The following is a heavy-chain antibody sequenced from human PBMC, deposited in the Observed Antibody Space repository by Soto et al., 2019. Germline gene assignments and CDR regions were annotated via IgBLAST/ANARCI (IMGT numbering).Heavy chain of an antibody. CDR2: INPNSGGT. Sequence: ASVKASCRASGYTFTSYGISWVRQAPGQGLEWMGWINPNSGGTNYAQKFQGWVTMTRDTSISTAYMELSRLRSDDTAVYYCARGGKIQLWSYYYYYGMDVWGQGTTVTVSS. V-gene: IGHV1-2*04. CDR3: ARGGKIQLWSYYYYYGMDV. D-gene: IGHD5-18*01. J-gene: IGHJ6*02. CDR1: GYTFTSYG.